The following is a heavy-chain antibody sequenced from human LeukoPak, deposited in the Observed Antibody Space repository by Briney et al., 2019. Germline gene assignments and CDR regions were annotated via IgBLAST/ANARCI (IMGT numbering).Heavy chain of an antibody. J-gene: IGHJ5*01. Sequence: GGSLRLSCAAPEFTLSNYAMHWVRQVPGKGLEWVAVISHDGSNKDYAGSVKGRFTISRDNSKNTLYLQMNSLRTEDSAVYSCARNGLLRGYHTWFDSWGQGTLVTVSS. CDR1: EFTLSNYA. CDR3: ARNGLLRGYHTWFDS. V-gene: IGHV3-30*01. CDR2: ISHDGSNK. D-gene: IGHD3-3*01.